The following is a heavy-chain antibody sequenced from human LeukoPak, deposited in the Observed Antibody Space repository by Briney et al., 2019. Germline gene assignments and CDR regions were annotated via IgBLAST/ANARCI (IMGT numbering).Heavy chain of an antibody. CDR2: IYTSGST. CDR3: AGSGWRPKDAFDI. V-gene: IGHV4-4*07. CDR1: GGSISSYY. J-gene: IGHJ3*02. D-gene: IGHD3-22*01. Sequence: SETLSLTCTVSGGSISSYYWSWIRQPPGKGLEWIGRIYTSGSTNYNPSLKSRVTISGDKSNNQFSLNLSSVTAADTAVYYCAGSGWRPKDAFDIWGQGTMVTVSS.